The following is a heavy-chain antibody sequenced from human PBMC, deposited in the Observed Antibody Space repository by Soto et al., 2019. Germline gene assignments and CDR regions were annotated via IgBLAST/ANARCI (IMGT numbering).Heavy chain of an antibody. CDR1: GGSISSSNW. D-gene: IGHD3-22*01. Sequence: QVQLQESGPGLVKPSGTLSLTCAVSGGSISSSNWWSWVRQPPGKGLEWIGEIYHSGSTNYNPSLKSRVTISVDKSKNQFSLKLSSVTAADTAVYYCARALPSVWGNYYDSSGYYSNAFDIWGQGTMVTVSS. CDR2: IYHSGST. V-gene: IGHV4-4*02. J-gene: IGHJ3*02. CDR3: ARALPSVWGNYYDSSGYYSNAFDI.